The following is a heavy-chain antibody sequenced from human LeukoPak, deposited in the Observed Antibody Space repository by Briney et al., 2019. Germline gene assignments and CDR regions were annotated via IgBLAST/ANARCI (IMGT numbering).Heavy chain of an antibody. Sequence: GGSLRLSCAASGFTFSEYYMSWIRQAPGKGLEWVSYISSSGSTIYYADPVKGRFTISRDNAKNSLYLQMNSLRAEDTAVYYCARSEAYYYMDVWGKGTTVTVSS. J-gene: IGHJ6*03. CDR1: GFTFSEYY. V-gene: IGHV3-11*01. CDR2: ISSSGSTI. CDR3: ARSEAYYYMDV.